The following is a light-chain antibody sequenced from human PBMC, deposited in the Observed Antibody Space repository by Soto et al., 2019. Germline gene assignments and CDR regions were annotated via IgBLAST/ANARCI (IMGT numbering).Light chain of an antibody. CDR3: QQYYRYPWT. V-gene: IGKV1-5*01. CDR2: DAS. Sequence: DIQMTQSPSTLSASVGDRVTITCRASQTINSFLAWYQQTPGKAPKLLIYDASSLQSGVPSGFSGGGSGTEFTLTISSLQPDDFATFHCQQYYRYPWTFGQGTKVEIK. CDR1: QTINSF. J-gene: IGKJ1*01.